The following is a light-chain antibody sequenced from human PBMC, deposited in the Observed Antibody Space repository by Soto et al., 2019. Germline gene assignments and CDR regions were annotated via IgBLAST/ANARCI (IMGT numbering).Light chain of an antibody. V-gene: IGKV1-5*03. CDR3: QQYSSYSPYT. CDR1: RSISSW. Sequence: DIQMTQSPSTLSESVGDRVTITCRASRSISSWLAWYLQKPGKAPKLLIYKASTLQDGVPSRFSGSGSGTEFTLTISSLQPDDFATYYCQQYSSYSPYTFGQGTKLEIK. CDR2: KAS. J-gene: IGKJ2*01.